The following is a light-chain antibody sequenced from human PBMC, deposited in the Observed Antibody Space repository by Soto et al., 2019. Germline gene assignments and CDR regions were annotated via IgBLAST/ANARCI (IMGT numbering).Light chain of an antibody. CDR2: DAS. CDR1: QSVSSS. Sequence: DIVLTQSPATLSLSPGERATLSCSASQSVSSSLAWYQQKPGQTPRLLIYDASNRATGIPARFNGSGSGTDFTLTVSSLEPEDFAVYYCQQRSNWPLTFGGGTKVEIK. J-gene: IGKJ4*01. V-gene: IGKV3-11*01. CDR3: QQRSNWPLT.